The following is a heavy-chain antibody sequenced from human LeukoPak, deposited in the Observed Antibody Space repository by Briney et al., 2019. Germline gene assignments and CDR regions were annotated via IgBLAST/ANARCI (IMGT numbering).Heavy chain of an antibody. Sequence: SETLSLTCTVSGGSISDYYWSWIRQPPGKGLEWIGYMHHNGEIEYNPSLKSRVTMPMDTAKNQLSLKVRSVIAADTATYYCVRGKNGYNPWGQGTLVTVSS. CDR2: MHHNGEI. D-gene: IGHD5-24*01. CDR1: GGSISDYY. J-gene: IGHJ5*02. V-gene: IGHV4-59*01. CDR3: VRGKNGYNP.